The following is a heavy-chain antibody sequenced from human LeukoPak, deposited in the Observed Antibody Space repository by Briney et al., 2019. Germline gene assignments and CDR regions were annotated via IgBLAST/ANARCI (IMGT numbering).Heavy chain of an antibody. V-gene: IGHV3-30*18. D-gene: IGHD3-16*01. CDR1: GFTFSSYG. J-gene: IGHJ4*02. CDR3: AKPGGSYLDY. CDR2: ISYHGSEK. Sequence: QSGGSLRLSCAASGFTFSSYGMHWVRQAPGKGLEWVAVISYHGSEKYFADSVKGRFTISSENSRNTLYLQMNSLRPEDTAVYYCAKPGGSYLDYWGRGTLVTVTS.